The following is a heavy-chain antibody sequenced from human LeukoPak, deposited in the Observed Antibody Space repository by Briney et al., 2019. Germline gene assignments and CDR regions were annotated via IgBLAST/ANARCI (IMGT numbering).Heavy chain of an antibody. J-gene: IGHJ4*02. CDR3: ARDPLSSSSFDL. Sequence: PGGSLRLSCAASGFTFSSYEMNWVRQAPGKGLEWVSYISSSDSTIYYADSVKGRFTISRDNAKNSLYLQMNSLRAEDTAVYYCARDPLSSSSFDLWGQGTLVTVSS. V-gene: IGHV3-48*03. CDR2: ISSSDSTI. CDR1: GFTFSSYE. D-gene: IGHD6-13*01.